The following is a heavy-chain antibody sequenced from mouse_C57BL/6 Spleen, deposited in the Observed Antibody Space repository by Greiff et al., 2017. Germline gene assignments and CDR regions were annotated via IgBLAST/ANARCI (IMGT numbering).Heavy chain of an antibody. CDR2: INPNNGGT. CDR3: ARRGIYYGNYLYAMDY. Sequence: VQLQQSGPELVKPGASVKMSCKASGYTFTDYNMHWVKQSHGKSLEWIGYINPNNGGTSYNQKFKGKATLTVNKSSSTAYMELRSLTSEDSAVYYCARRGIYYGNYLYAMDYWGQGTSVTVSS. V-gene: IGHV1-22*01. D-gene: IGHD2-1*01. J-gene: IGHJ4*01. CDR1: GYTFTDYN.